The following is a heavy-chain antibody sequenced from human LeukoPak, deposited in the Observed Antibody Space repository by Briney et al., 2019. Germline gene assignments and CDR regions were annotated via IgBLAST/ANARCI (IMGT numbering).Heavy chain of an antibody. CDR3: ARVFRAGAVDRTRPSASNYFDY. Sequence: GASVTVSCKASGYTFTGYYMHWVRQAPGQGLEWMGWINPNSGGTNYAQKFQGRVTMTRDTSISTAYMELSRLRSDDTAVYYCARVFRAGAVDRTRPSASNYFDYWGQGTLVTVSS. J-gene: IGHJ4*02. V-gene: IGHV1-2*02. D-gene: IGHD6-19*01. CDR1: GYTFTGYY. CDR2: INPNSGGT.